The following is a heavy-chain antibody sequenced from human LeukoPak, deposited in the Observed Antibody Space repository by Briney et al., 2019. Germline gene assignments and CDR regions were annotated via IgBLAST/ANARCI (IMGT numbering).Heavy chain of an antibody. D-gene: IGHD3-10*01. CDR2: IRSDGINK. Sequence: PGGSLRLSCAASEFTFSNYGMHWVRQAPGKGLEWVAFIRSDGINKYHAGSVKGRFTISRDNSKNTLYLQMNSLRAEDAAVYYCAKLGKTENHYGSGRFSYYYYMDVWGKGTTVTISS. V-gene: IGHV3-30*02. J-gene: IGHJ6*03. CDR3: AKLGKTENHYGSGRFSYYYYMDV. CDR1: EFTFSNYG.